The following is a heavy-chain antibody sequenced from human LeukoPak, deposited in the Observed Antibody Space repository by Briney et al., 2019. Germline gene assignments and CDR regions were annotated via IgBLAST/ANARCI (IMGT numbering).Heavy chain of an antibody. D-gene: IGHD6-25*01. V-gene: IGHV3-30*04. Sequence: PGGSLRHSCAASGFTFSSYAMHWVRQAPGKGLGWVAVISYDGSNKYYADSVKGRFTISRDNSKSTLYLQMNSLRAEDTAVYYCARHQRGYFDYWGQGTLVTVSS. CDR1: GFTFSSYA. CDR3: ARHQRGYFDY. J-gene: IGHJ4*02. CDR2: ISYDGSNK.